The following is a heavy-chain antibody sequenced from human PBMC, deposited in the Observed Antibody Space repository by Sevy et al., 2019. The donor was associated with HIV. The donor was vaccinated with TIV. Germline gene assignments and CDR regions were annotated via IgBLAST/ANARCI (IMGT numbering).Heavy chain of an antibody. V-gene: IGHV2-70*11. Sequence: SGPTLVNPTQTLTLTCTFSGFSLTTSGMCVSWIRQPPGKALEWLTRVDWDDDKYYSTSLKTRLTISKDTSKNQVVLKMTNMDPVDTATYYCARMGYYESSGYYFDYWGQGTLVTVSS. J-gene: IGHJ4*02. CDR2: VDWDDDK. D-gene: IGHD3-22*01. CDR1: GFSLTTSGMC. CDR3: ARMGYYESSGYYFDY.